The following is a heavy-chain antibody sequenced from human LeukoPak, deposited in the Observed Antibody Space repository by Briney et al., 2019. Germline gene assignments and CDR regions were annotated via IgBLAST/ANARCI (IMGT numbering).Heavy chain of an antibody. D-gene: IGHD3-10*01. V-gene: IGHV5-10-1*01. CDR3: ARSSPTMVRGVIRYTDAFDI. Sequence: HGASLKTSCKGSGYSFTSYWISWVRQMPGKGLEWMGRIDPSDSYTNYSPSFQGHVTISADKSISTAYLQWSSLKASDTAMYYCARSSPTMVRGVIRYTDAFDIWGQGTMVTVSS. CDR1: GYSFTSYW. CDR2: IDPSDSYT. J-gene: IGHJ3*02.